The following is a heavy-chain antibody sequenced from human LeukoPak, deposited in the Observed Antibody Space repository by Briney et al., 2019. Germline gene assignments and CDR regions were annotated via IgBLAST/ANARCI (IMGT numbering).Heavy chain of an antibody. V-gene: IGHV3-74*01. J-gene: IGHJ4*02. CDR2: INSDGSST. D-gene: IGHD6-19*01. CDR1: GFSFSSYC. CDR3: ARDLSIAVAGIDY. Sequence: GGTLRLSCVASGFSFSSYCMHWVRHAPGKGLVWVSRINSDGSSTSYADSVKGRFTISRDNAKNTLYLQMNSLRAEDTAVYYCARDLSIAVAGIDYWGQGTLVTVSS.